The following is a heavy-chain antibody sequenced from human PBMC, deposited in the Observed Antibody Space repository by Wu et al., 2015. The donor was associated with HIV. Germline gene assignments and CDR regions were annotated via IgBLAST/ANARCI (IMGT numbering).Heavy chain of an antibody. CDR2: INPNSGDT. Sequence: QVQLVQSGAEVKKPGASVKVSCKASGYTFTGFYLHWVRQAPGQGLEWMGWINPNSGDTNYVQKFRGRVTMTRDTSISTAYLELSRLRYDDTAVYYCARIRDWALHDAFDIWGQGTMVTVSS. V-gene: IGHV1-2*02. CDR1: GYTFTGFY. J-gene: IGHJ3*02. CDR3: ARIRDWALHDAFDI. D-gene: IGHD3/OR15-3a*01.